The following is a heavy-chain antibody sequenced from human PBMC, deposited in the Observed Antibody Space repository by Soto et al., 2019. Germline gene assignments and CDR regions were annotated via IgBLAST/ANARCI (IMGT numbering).Heavy chain of an antibody. D-gene: IGHD4-4*01. V-gene: IGHV5-10-1*01. CDR3: ARFTVTAYYYYGMDV. J-gene: IGHJ6*02. Sequence: GESLKISCKGSGYSFTSYWISWVRQMPGKGLEWMGRIDPSDSYTNYSPSFQGHVTISADKSISTAYLQWSSLKASDTAMYYCARFTVTAYYYYGMDVWGQGTTVTV. CDR2: IDPSDSYT. CDR1: GYSFTSYW.